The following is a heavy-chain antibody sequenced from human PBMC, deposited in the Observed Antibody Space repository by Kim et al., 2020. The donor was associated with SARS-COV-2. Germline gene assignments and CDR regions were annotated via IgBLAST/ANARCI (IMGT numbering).Heavy chain of an antibody. J-gene: IGHJ6*02. D-gene: IGHD1-1*01. CDR3: TAWNDDYYYGMDV. CDR1: GFTFSGSA. V-gene: IGHV3-73*01. Sequence: GGSLRLSCAASGFTFSGSAMHWVRQASGKGLEWVGRIRSKANNYATAYAASLKGRFTISRDDSKNTAYLQMNSLKTEETAVYYCTAWNDDYYYGMDVWGQGTPVAVS. CDR2: IRSKANNYAT.